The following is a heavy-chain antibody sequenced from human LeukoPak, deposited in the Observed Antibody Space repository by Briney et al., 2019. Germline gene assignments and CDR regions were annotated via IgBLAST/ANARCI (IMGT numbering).Heavy chain of an antibody. CDR3: ARERGSSWPDY. CDR1: GCTFSNYW. D-gene: IGHD6-13*01. V-gene: IGHV3-74*01. Sequence: PGGSLRLSCASSGCTFSNYWMHWVRQAPAKGPTLVSRINSDGSSTSYADSVKGRFTISRDNAKNTLYQQMNSLRAEATAVYYCARERGSSWPDYWGQGTLVTVSS. J-gene: IGHJ4*02. CDR2: INSDGSST.